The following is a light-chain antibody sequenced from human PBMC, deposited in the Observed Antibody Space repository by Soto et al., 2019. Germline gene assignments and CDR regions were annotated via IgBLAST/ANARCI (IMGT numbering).Light chain of an antibody. Sequence: STQSPGTLSLSPGERDTLPCRASQSVSNNYLAWYQQKPGQAPRLLIYGASNRATGIPDRFSGSGSGTDFTLTISSLEPEDFAIYYCQQRGDWPAFGQGTKVDIK. CDR2: GAS. V-gene: IGKV3D-20*02. CDR3: QQRGDWPA. J-gene: IGKJ1*01. CDR1: QSVSNNY.